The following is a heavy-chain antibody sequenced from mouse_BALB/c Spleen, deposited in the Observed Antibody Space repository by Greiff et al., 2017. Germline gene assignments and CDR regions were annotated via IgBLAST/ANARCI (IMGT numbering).Heavy chain of an antibody. CDR2: IYPSDSYT. D-gene: IGHD4-1*01. V-gene: IGHV1-69*02. CDR1: GYTFTSYW. CDR3: TSELGHFDY. J-gene: IGHJ2*01. Sequence: QVQLQQPGAELVRPGASVKLSCKASGYTFTSYWINWVKQRPGQGLEWIGNIYPSDSYTNYNQKFKDKATLTVDKSSGTAYMQLSSPTSEDSAVYYCTSELGHFDYWGQGTTLTVSS.